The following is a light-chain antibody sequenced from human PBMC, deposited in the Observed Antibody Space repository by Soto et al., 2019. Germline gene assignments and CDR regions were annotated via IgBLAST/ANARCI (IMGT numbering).Light chain of an antibody. Sequence: EIVLTQSPGTLSLSPGERATLSCRASQSVSNNYLAWYQQKPGQAPRLLIYGESSRATGIQDRFSGSGSGTDFTLTISRLEPEYCAVDYCHQYGSSPTFGQGTRLEIK. V-gene: IGKV3-20*01. CDR2: GES. J-gene: IGKJ5*01. CDR1: QSVSNNY. CDR3: HQYGSSPT.